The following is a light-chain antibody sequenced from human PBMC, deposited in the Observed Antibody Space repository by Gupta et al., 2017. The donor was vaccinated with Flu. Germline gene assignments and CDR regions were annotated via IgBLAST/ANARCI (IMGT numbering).Light chain of an antibody. V-gene: IGLV1-47*01. CDR3: AAWDDSLSGGV. CDR1: SSNIGRNY. J-gene: IGLJ3*02. Sequence: SVLTQPPSASGTPGQRVTISCSGSSSNIGRNYVYWYQQIPGTAPKLLIYKSNQRPSGVPDRFSGSKSGTSASLAISGLRSEDEADYYCAAWDDSLSGGVFGGGTKLSVL. CDR2: KSN.